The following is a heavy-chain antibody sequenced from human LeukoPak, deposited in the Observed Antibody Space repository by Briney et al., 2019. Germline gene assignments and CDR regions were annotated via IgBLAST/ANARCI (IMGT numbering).Heavy chain of an antibody. Sequence: SQTLSLTCTVSGGSISSGSYYWSWIRQPAGKGLEWIGRIYTSGSTNYNPSLKSRVTISVDTSKNQFSLKLSSVTAADTAVYYCARVSGYDWESFYDYWGQGTLVTVSS. J-gene: IGHJ4*02. V-gene: IGHV4-61*02. CDR2: IYTSGST. D-gene: IGHD5-12*01. CDR3: ARVSGYDWESFYDY. CDR1: GGSISSGSYY.